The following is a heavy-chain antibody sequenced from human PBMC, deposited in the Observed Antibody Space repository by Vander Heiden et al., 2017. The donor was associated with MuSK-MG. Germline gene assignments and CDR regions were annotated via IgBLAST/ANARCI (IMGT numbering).Heavy chain of an antibody. D-gene: IGHD7-27*01. Sequence: EVQLVESGGGLVQPGGSLRLPCSASGFTFSRYAMHWVRQAPGKGLEYVSAISSNGGSTYYADSVKGRFTISRDNSKNTLYLQMSSLRAEDTAVYYCVKDFRPNETGDASDAFDIWGQGTMVTVSS. J-gene: IGHJ3*02. V-gene: IGHV3-64D*06. CDR3: VKDFRPNETGDASDAFDI. CDR2: ISSNGGST. CDR1: GFTFSRYA.